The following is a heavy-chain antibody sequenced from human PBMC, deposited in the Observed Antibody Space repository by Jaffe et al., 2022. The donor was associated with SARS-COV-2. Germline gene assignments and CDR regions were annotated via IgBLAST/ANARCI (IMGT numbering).Heavy chain of an antibody. V-gene: IGHV4-39*01. CDR1: GGSISSSSYY. CDR2: IYYSGST. CDR3: ARHKRGAVAGPRLFDY. J-gene: IGHJ4*02. Sequence: QLQLQESGPGLVKPSETLSLTCTVSGGSISSSSYYWGWIRQPPGKGLEWIGSIYYSGSTYYNPSLKSRVTISVDTSKNQFSLKLSSVTAADTAVYYCARHKRGAVAGPRLFDYWGQGTLVTVSS. D-gene: IGHD6-19*01.